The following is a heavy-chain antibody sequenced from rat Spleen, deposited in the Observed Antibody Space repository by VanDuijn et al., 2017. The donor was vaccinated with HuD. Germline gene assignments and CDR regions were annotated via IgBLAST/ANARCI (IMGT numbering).Heavy chain of an antibody. CDR2: IIYDGTRA. Sequence: EVQLVESGGGLVQPGRSLKLSCAASGFTFSDYNMAWVRQTPKKGLEWVATIIYDGTRAHYRDSVKGRFTISRDDAKSTLNLQMDSLRSEDTATYYCVSHGARISRFAYWGQGTLVTVSS. CDR1: GFTFSDYN. J-gene: IGHJ3*01. D-gene: IGHD2-7*01. CDR3: VSHGARISRFAY. V-gene: IGHV5S10*01.